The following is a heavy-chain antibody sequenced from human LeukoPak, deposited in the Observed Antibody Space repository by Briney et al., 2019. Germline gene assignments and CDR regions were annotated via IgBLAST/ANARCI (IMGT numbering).Heavy chain of an antibody. CDR2: ISSSSSYI. Sequence: GGSLRLSCAASGFTFSSYSMNWVRQAPGKGLEWVSSISSSSSYIYYADSMKGRFTISRDNAKNSLYLQMNSLRAEDTAVYYCARGSIDVFDIWGQGTMVTVSS. J-gene: IGHJ3*02. CDR1: GFTFSSYS. CDR3: ARGSIDVFDI. V-gene: IGHV3-21*01. D-gene: IGHD6-6*01.